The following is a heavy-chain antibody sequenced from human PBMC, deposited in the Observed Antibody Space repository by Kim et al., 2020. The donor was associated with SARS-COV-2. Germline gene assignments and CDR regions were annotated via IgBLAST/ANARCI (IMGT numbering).Heavy chain of an antibody. Sequence: KLQGIVTMTTDTSTSTAYMEMRSLRSDDTAVYYCAREPLKWFGELSRFDYWGQGTLVTVSS. J-gene: IGHJ4*02. D-gene: IGHD3-10*01. CDR3: AREPLKWFGELSRFDY. V-gene: IGHV1-18*01.